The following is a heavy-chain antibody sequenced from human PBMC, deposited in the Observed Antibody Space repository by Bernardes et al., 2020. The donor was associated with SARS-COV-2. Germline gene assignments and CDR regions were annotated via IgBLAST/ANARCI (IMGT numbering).Heavy chain of an antibody. D-gene: IGHD3-3*01. Sequence: GGSLRLSCEASGFTFSSYAMHWVRQAPGKGLEWVAVIWYDGSNKYYADSVKGRFTISRDNSKNTLYLQMNSLRAEDTAVYYCARDPTDPYDFWSGYSYGMDVWGQGTTVTVSS. CDR3: ARDPTDPYDFWSGYSYGMDV. J-gene: IGHJ6*02. CDR1: GFTFSSYA. CDR2: IWYDGSNK. V-gene: IGHV3-33*08.